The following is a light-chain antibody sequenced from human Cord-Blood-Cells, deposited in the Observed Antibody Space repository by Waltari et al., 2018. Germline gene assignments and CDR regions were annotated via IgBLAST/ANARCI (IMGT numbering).Light chain of an antibody. CDR1: QDISNY. V-gene: IGKV1-33*01. Sequence: DTQMTQSPSSLSASVGDRVTITFQASQDISNYLNWYQQKPGKAPKLLIYDASNLETGVPSRFSGSGSGTDFTFTISSLQPEDISTYYCQQYDNLPYSFGQGTKLEIK. CDR2: DAS. J-gene: IGKJ2*03. CDR3: QQYDNLPYS.